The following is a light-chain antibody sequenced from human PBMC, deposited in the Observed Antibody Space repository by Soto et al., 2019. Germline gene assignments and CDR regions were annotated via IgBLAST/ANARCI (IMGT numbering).Light chain of an antibody. CDR1: QSVSSN. J-gene: IGKJ1*01. CDR2: GAS. CDR3: QQYNNWPPLT. Sequence: EIVMTQSPATLSVSPGERATLSCRASQSVSSNLAWYQQKPGQAPRLLIYGASTRATGIPDRFSGSGSGTECTLTISSLQSEDFAVYYCQQYNNWPPLTFGQGTKVEIK. V-gene: IGKV3-15*01.